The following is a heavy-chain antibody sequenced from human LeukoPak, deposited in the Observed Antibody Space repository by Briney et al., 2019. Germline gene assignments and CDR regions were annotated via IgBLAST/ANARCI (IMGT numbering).Heavy chain of an antibody. CDR2: IYFSGST. D-gene: IGHD1-1*01. CDR1: GGSISSYY. Sequence: RASETLSLTCTVSGGSISSYYWSWIRQPPGKGLEWIGHIYFSGSTNYNASLQSRVTISVDTSKNQFSLNLKSVTAADTAVYYCARVEPPAYYYGMDVWGQGTTVIVSS. CDR3: ARVEPPAYYYGMDV. V-gene: IGHV4-59*01. J-gene: IGHJ6*02.